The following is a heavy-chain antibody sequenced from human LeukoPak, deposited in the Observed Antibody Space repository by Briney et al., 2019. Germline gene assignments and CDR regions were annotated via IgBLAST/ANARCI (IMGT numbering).Heavy chain of an antibody. CDR3: ARDRVGATFPN. CDR2: IYHSGST. J-gene: IGHJ4*02. CDR1: GGSISSGGYY. V-gene: IGHV4-30-2*01. Sequence: SETLSLTCTVSGGSISSGGYYWSWIRQPPGKGLEWIGYIYHSGSTYYNPSLKSRVTISVDRSKNQFSLKLSSVTAADTAVYYCARDRVGATFPNWGQGTLVTVSS. D-gene: IGHD1-26*01.